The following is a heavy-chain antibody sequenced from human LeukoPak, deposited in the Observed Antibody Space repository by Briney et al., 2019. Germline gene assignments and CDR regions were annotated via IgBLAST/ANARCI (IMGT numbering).Heavy chain of an antibody. CDR2: INSDGTRT. CDR3: ARGHIAVAAHDDAFDI. V-gene: IGHV3-74*01. D-gene: IGHD6-19*01. CDR1: GFTFSSYW. J-gene: IGHJ3*02. Sequence: GGSLRLSCAASGFTFSSYWMHWVRQVPGKGLVWVSRINSDGTRTSYADSVKGRFTISRDDAKNTLYLQMNSLRAEDTAVYYCARGHIAVAAHDDAFDIWGQGTMVTVSS.